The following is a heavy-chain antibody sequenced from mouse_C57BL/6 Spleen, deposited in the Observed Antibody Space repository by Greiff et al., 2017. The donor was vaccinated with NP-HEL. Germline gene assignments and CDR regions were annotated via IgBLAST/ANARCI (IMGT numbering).Heavy chain of an antibody. V-gene: IGHV1-74*01. Sequence: VQLQQPGAELVKPGASVKLSCKASGYTFTGYWMHWVKQRPGQGLEWIGGIIPSGGSTNYNQKFKGKATLTVDKSSSTAYMQLSSLTSEDSAVYYCAIGDGYSDDWGQGTTLTVSS. CDR2: IIPSGGST. J-gene: IGHJ2*01. CDR1: GYTFTGYW. CDR3: AIGDGYSDD. D-gene: IGHD2-3*01.